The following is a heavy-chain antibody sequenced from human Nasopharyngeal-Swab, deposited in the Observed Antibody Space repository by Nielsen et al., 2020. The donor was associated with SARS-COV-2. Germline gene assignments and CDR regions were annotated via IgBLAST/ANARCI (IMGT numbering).Heavy chain of an antibody. D-gene: IGHD3-10*01. V-gene: IGHV3-33*01. CDR3: ARGYYGSGKGWFDP. CDR2: IWYDGSNK. J-gene: IGHJ5*02. Sequence: WIRQPPGKGLEWVAVIWYDGSNKYYADSVKGRFTISRDNSKNTLYLQMNSLRAEDTAVYYCARGYYGSGKGWFDPWGQGTLVTVS.